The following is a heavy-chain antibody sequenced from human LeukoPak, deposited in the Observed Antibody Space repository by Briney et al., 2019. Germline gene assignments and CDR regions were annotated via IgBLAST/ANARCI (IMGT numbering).Heavy chain of an antibody. V-gene: IGHV3-64*01. Sequence: PGGSLRLSCAACGFTFSSYAMYWVRQAPGKGLEYVSAISSNGDSTYYANSVKGRFTISRDNSKNTLYLQMNSLRAEDTAVYYCARSSSGWSSYYFDYWGQGTLVTVSS. D-gene: IGHD6-13*01. CDR1: GFTFSSYA. CDR2: ISSNGDST. J-gene: IGHJ4*02. CDR3: ARSSSGWSSYYFDY.